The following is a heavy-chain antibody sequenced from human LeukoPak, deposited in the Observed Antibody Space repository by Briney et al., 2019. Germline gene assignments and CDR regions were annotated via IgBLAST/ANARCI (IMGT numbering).Heavy chain of an antibody. Sequence: SETLSLTCTVSGGSISSSSYYWGWTRQPPGKGLEWIGSIYYSGSTYYNPSLKSRVTISVDTSKNQFSLKLSSVTAADTAVYYCARGETPEALNYWGQGTLVTVSS. CDR3: ARGETPEALNY. CDR2: IYYSGST. J-gene: IGHJ4*02. CDR1: GGSISSSSYY. D-gene: IGHD3-10*01. V-gene: IGHV4-39*01.